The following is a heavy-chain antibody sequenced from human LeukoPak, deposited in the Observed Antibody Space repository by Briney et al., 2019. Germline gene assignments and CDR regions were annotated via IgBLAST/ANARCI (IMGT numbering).Heavy chain of an antibody. Sequence: GASVKVSCKVSGYTLTELSMHWVRQAPGKGLEWMGGFDLEDGETIYAQKFQGRVTMTEDTSTDTAYMELSRLRSDDTAVYYCASPEESTVVTPDDYYGMDVWGQGTTVTVSS. CDR3: ASPEESTVVTPDDYYGMDV. D-gene: IGHD2-21*02. V-gene: IGHV1-24*01. CDR1: GYTLTELS. CDR2: FDLEDGET. J-gene: IGHJ6*02.